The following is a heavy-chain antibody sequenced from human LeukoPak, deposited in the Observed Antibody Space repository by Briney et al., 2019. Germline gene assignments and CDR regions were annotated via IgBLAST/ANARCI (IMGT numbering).Heavy chain of an antibody. D-gene: IGHD4-17*01. J-gene: IGHJ4*03. CDR3: ARDNPTVTLYRYCYY. Sequence: NPGGSLSLSSHASGFTPSRHRSTWVRQAPGKGLEWVSSISSSSSYIYYADSVKGRFTISRDNAKNSLYLQMNRLRAEDTAVYYCARDNPTVTLYRYCYYSGQGTLVTVSS. CDR2: ISSSSSYI. V-gene: IGHV3-21*01. CDR1: GFTPSRHR.